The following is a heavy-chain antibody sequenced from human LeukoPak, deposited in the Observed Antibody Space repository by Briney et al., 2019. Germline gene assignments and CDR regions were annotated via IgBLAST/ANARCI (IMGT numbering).Heavy chain of an antibody. V-gene: IGHV7-4-1*02. D-gene: IGHD5-24*01. CDR3: ARDYILFRRVEMALIGY. J-gene: IGHJ4*02. CDR1: GYTFTSYG. Sequence: ASVKVSCKASGYTFTSYGISWVRQSPGQGLEWLGWINTNTGNPTYAQGFTGRFVFSLDTSVSTAYLQISSLKAEDTAVYYCARDYILFRRVEMALIGYWGQGTLVTVSS. CDR2: INTNTGNP.